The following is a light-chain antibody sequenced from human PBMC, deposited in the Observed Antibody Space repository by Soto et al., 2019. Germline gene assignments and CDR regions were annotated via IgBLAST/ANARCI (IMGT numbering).Light chain of an antibody. Sequence: EIVLTQSPGTLSLSPGERATLSFRSSQSVTSSYLAWYQLKPGQAPRLLIYGASSRATGIPDRFSGSGSGTDFTLTISRLDPEDFAVYFCQQYGSSPRTFGQGTKV. J-gene: IGKJ1*01. CDR2: GAS. CDR1: QSVTSSY. V-gene: IGKV3-20*01. CDR3: QQYGSSPRT.